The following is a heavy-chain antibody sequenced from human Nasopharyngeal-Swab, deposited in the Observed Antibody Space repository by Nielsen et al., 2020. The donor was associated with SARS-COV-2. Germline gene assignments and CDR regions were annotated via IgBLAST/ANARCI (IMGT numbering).Heavy chain of an antibody. J-gene: IGHJ3*02. D-gene: IGHD6-19*01. V-gene: IGHV3-7*01. CDR1: GFTFSSYW. CDR3: ARDRRPSSGWYSSAFDI. Sequence: GGSLRLSCAASGFTFSSYWMSWVRQAPGKGLEWVANIKQDGSEKYYVDSVKGRFTISSDNAKNSLYLQMNSLRAEDTAVYYCARDRRPSSGWYSSAFDIWGQGTMVTVSS. CDR2: IKQDGSEK.